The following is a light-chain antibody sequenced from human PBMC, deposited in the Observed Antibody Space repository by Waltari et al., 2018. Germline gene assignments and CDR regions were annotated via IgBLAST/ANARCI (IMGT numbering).Light chain of an antibody. CDR2: GAS. CDR3: QKYGTLPAT. J-gene: IGKJ1*01. V-gene: IGKV3-20*01. CDR1: QSVSRA. Sequence: EIVLTQPPGPLSLSPRERATLSCRASQSVSRALAWYQQKPGQAPRLLIYGASSRATGISDRFSGSGSGTDFSLTISRLEPEDFAVYFCQKYGTLPATFGQGTKVEIK.